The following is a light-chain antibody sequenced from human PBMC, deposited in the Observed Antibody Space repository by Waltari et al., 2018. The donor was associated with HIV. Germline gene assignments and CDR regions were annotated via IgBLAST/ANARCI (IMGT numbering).Light chain of an antibody. Sequence: QSALPQPPSASGSPGQSVTLPCTGTSSDVGGYNYVSWHQQHPGNAPKLMIYAVIKRPAGVPDRFSGSKSGNTASLTVAGLQPEDEADYYCSSHAGSKVVFGGGTRLTVL. CDR1: SSDVGGYNY. V-gene: IGLV2-8*01. CDR2: AVI. J-gene: IGLJ2*01. CDR3: SSHAGSKVV.